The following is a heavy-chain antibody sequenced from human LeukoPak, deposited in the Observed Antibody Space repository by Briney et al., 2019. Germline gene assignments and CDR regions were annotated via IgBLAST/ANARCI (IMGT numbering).Heavy chain of an antibody. CDR1: GFTFSGSA. CDR3: TSGYSSGWEADWLDP. Sequence: GGSLRLSCAASGFTFSGSAMHWVRQASGKGLEWVGRIRSKVNSYATAYAASVKGRFTISRDDSKNTAYLQMNSLKTEDTAVYYCTSGYSSGWEADWLDPWGQGTLVTVSS. CDR2: IRSKVNSYAT. V-gene: IGHV3-73*01. J-gene: IGHJ5*02. D-gene: IGHD6-19*01.